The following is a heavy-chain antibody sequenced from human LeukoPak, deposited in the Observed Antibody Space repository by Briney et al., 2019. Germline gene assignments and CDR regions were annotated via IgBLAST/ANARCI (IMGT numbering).Heavy chain of an antibody. J-gene: IGHJ4*02. CDR1: GFTFSSYG. D-gene: IGHD6-19*01. Sequence: GGSLRLSCAASGFTFSSYGMNWVRQAPGKGLEWVSYISSSGSTIYYADSVKGRFTISRDNAKNSLYLQMNSLRAEDTAVYYCARGKSSGWYLGYWGQGNLVTVSS. V-gene: IGHV3-48*03. CDR3: ARGKSSGWYLGY. CDR2: ISSSGSTI.